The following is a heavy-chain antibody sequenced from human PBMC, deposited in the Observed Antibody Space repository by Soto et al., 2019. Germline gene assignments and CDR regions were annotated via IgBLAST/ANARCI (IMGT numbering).Heavy chain of an antibody. Sequence: SETLSLTCTVSGGSISSSSYYWGWIRQPPGKGLERIGSIYYSGSTYYNPSLKSRVTISVDTSKNQFSLELSSVTAADTAVYYCARPCESDSSGYYYGGLFDYWGQGTLVTVSS. V-gene: IGHV4-39*01. CDR3: ARPCESDSSGYYYGGLFDY. D-gene: IGHD3-22*01. CDR1: GGSISSSSYY. J-gene: IGHJ4*02. CDR2: IYYSGST.